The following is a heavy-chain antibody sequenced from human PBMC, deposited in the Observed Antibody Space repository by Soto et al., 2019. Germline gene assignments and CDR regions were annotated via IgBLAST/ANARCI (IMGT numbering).Heavy chain of an antibody. CDR1: GGSISSGGYY. D-gene: IGHD3-10*02. Sequence: SETLSLTCTVSGGSISSGGYYWNWIRQHPGKGLEWIGYIYYSGSTYYNPSLKSRVTISVDTSKNQFSLKLSSVTAADTAVYYCARDVRGSYFDCWGQGTLVTVSS. J-gene: IGHJ4*02. CDR2: IYYSGST. CDR3: ARDVRGSYFDC. V-gene: IGHV4-30-4*08.